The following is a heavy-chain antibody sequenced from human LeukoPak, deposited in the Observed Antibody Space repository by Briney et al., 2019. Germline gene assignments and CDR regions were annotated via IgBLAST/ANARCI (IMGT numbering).Heavy chain of an antibody. CDR2: INPNTGAT. D-gene: IGHD3-9*01. V-gene: IGHV1-2*02. CDR1: GYTFTGYY. CDR3: ARKYDILTGYDNWFDP. Sequence: ASVKVSCKASGYTFTGYYMHWVRQAPGQGLEWMGWINPNTGATKYAEKFQGRVTMTGDTSISTGYMELSSLRSDDTAVYFCARKYDILTGYDNWFDPWGQGTLVTVSS. J-gene: IGHJ5*02.